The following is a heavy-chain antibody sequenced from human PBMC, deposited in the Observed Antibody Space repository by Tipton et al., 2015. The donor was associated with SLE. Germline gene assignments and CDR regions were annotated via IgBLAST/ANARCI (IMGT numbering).Heavy chain of an antibody. V-gene: IGHV4-34*01. CDR3: ARVDYNYGWGAFDI. J-gene: IGHJ3*02. D-gene: IGHD3-10*01. Sequence: TLSLTCDVYGVSFDYGSFSGYYWTWIRQPPGKGLEWIGEINHSGSTNYSPPLKSRVTISVDASKNQFSLNLRSVTAADTAVYYCARVDYNYGWGAFDIWGQGTMVTVSS. CDR2: INHSGST. CDR1: GVSFDYGSFSGYY.